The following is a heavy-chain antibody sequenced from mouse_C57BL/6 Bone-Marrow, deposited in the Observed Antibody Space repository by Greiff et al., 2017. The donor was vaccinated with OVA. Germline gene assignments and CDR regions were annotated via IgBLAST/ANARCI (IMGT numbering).Heavy chain of an antibody. Sequence: VMLVESGPGLVAPSQSLSITCTVSGFSLTSYAISWVRQPPGKGLEWLGVIWTGGGTNSNSALKSRLSISKDNSKSQVFLKMNSLQTDDTARYYCARNSPFYDYDGDYYAMDYWGQGTSVTVSS. CDR3: ARNSPFYDYDGDYYAMDY. V-gene: IGHV2-9-1*01. CDR2: IWTGGGT. J-gene: IGHJ4*01. D-gene: IGHD2-4*01. CDR1: GFSLTSYA.